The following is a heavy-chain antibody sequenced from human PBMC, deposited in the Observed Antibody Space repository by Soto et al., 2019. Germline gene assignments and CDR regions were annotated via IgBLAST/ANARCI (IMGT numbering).Heavy chain of an antibody. CDR1: GVIIRSNN. V-gene: IGHV3-53*02. J-gene: IGHJ6*02. Sequence: EVQLEDTGGGLTQPGGSLRLSCAASGVIIRSNNMNWVRQAPEKRLEWVSSIYSGDSTSYAGSVKGRFTISRDNSKNTVFLQMSSLRAEDTAVYYCARNKPGNYGMDVWGRGTTVTVSS. D-gene: IGHD3-10*01. CDR2: IYSGDST. CDR3: ARNKPGNYGMDV.